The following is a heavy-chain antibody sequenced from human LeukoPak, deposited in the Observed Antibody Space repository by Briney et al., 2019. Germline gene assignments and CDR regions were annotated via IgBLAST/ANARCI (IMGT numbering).Heavy chain of an antibody. CDR1: GYSFTSYW. CDR3: ALIPNYCSSTSCYPYYFDY. D-gene: IGHD2-2*01. Sequence: GESLKISCKGSGYSFTSYWIGWVRQMPGKGLEWMGIIHPGDSDTRYSPSFQGQVTISADKSISTAYLQWSSLKASDTAMYYCALIPNYCSSTSCYPYYFDYWGQGTLVTVSS. CDR2: IHPGDSDT. J-gene: IGHJ4*02. V-gene: IGHV5-51*01.